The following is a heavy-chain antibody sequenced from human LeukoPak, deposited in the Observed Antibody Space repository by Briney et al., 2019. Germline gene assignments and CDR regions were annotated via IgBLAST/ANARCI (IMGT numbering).Heavy chain of an antibody. CDR2: IKQDGSEK. CDR1: GFTFSSYW. CDR3: AREPAGYGSGSCDY. D-gene: IGHD3-10*01. V-gene: IGHV3-7*01. J-gene: IGHJ4*02. Sequence: GGSLRLSCAASGFTFSSYWMSWVRQAPGKGLEWVANIKQDGSEKYYVDSVKGRFTISRDNAKNSLYLQMNSLRAEDTAVYYCAREPAGYGSGSCDYWGQGTLVTVSS.